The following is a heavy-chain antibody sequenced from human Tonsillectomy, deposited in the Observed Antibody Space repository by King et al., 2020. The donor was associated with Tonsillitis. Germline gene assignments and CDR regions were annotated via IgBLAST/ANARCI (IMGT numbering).Heavy chain of an antibody. Sequence: VQLVESGGGVVRPGGSLRLSCAASGFTFHDYGMSWVRQAPGKGLEWVSGVNWNRGSTGYADSVKGRFTISRDNAKNSLYLQMNSLRAEDTALYYCASQGPIVGADDAFDMWGQGTVVTVSS. J-gene: IGHJ3*02. CDR2: VNWNRGST. V-gene: IGHV3-20*04. CDR1: GFTFHDYG. CDR3: ASQGPIVGADDAFDM. D-gene: IGHD1-26*01.